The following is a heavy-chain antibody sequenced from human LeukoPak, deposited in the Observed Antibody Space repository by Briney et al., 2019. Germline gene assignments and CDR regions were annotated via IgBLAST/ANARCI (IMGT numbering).Heavy chain of an antibody. CDR1: GFTFSSYS. J-gene: IGHJ5*02. CDR2: ISSSSSTI. Sequence: PGGSLRLSCAASGFTFSSYSMNWVRQAPGKGLEWVSYISSSSSTIYYADSVKGRFTISRDNSKNTLYLQMNSLRAEDTAIYYCAKRSRELLTWGQGTLVTVSS. V-gene: IGHV3-48*01. D-gene: IGHD1-26*01. CDR3: AKRSRELLT.